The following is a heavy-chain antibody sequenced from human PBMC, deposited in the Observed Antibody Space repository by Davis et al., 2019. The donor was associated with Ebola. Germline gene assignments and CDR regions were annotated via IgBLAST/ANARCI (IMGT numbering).Heavy chain of an antibody. J-gene: IGHJ6*02. Sequence: SVKVSCKASGGTFSSYAISWVRQAPGQGLEWMGGIIPIFGTANYAQKFQGRVTITADKSTSTAYMELSSLRSEDTAVYYCARDQFHGNYYYYYGMDVWGQGTTVTVSS. CDR1: GGTFSSYA. CDR2: IIPIFGTA. CDR3: ARDQFHGNYYYYYGMDV. D-gene: IGHD1-1*01. V-gene: IGHV1-69*06.